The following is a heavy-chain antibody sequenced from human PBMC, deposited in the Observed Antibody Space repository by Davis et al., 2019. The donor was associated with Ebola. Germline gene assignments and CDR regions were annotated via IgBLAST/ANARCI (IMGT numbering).Heavy chain of an antibody. CDR1: GDSVSINSAG. Sequence: HSQTLSLTCDISGDSVSINSAGWNWIRQSQSRALECLGRTYSNSKWYSDYATSVRGRITINPDTSKNQFSLQLNSVTPEDTALYYCVRGWGRTGMGVWGQGTTVTVSS. V-gene: IGHV6-1*01. D-gene: IGHD1-26*01. CDR2: TYSNSKWYS. J-gene: IGHJ6*02. CDR3: VRGWGRTGMGV.